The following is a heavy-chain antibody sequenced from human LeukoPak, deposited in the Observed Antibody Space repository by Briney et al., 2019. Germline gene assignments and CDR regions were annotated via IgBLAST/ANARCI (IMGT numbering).Heavy chain of an antibody. D-gene: IGHD6-19*01. Sequence: PGGSLRLSCAASGFTFSSYAMHWVRQAPGKGLEWVAVISYDGSNKYYADSVKGRFTISRDNSKNTLYLQMNSLRAEDTAVYYCARVDSSGWYGLDYWGQGTLVTVSS. V-gene: IGHV3-30-3*01. CDR2: ISYDGSNK. CDR1: GFTFSSYA. J-gene: IGHJ4*02. CDR3: ARVDSSGWYGLDY.